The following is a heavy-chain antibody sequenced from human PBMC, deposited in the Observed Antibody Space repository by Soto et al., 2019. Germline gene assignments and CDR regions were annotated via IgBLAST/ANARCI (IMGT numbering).Heavy chain of an antibody. CDR3: AHLYDSSGYCAY. Sequence: QITLKESGPTLVKPTQTLTLTCTFSGFSLSTSGVGVGWIRQPPGKALEWLALIYWDDDKRYSPSLKSRLTXXKXXSKNQVVLTMPHMDPVDTATYYCAHLYDSSGYCAYWGQGTLVTVSS. V-gene: IGHV2-5*02. D-gene: IGHD3-22*01. CDR1: GFSLSTSGVG. J-gene: IGHJ4*02. CDR2: IYWDDDK.